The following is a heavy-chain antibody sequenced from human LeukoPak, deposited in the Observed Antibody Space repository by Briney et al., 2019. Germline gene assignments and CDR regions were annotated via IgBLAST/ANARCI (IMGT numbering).Heavy chain of an antibody. CDR1: GFTFSSYA. D-gene: IGHD3-10*01. CDR3: ARDFGPALFDY. Sequence: PGGSLRLSCAASGFTFSSYAMSWVRQAPGKGLEWVSGISASGGVTYSAESVRGRFTISRDNSKNTLYLQMNSLRAEDTAVYYCARDFGPALFDYWGQGTLVTVSS. CDR2: ISASGGVT. J-gene: IGHJ4*02. V-gene: IGHV3-23*01.